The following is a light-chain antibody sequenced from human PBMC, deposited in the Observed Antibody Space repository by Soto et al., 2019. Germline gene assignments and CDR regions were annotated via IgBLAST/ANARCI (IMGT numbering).Light chain of an antibody. V-gene: IGLV1-47*02. CDR3: AAWDDSLSGLYV. J-gene: IGLJ1*01. CDR1: SSNIGSNY. CDR2: SNN. Sequence: QSVLTQPPSASGTPGQRVTISCSGSSSNIGSNYVYWYQQPPGTAPKLLIYSNNQRPSGVPDRFSGSKSGTSASLAISGLRSEDEADYYCAAWDDSLSGLYVFGTGTKVTVL.